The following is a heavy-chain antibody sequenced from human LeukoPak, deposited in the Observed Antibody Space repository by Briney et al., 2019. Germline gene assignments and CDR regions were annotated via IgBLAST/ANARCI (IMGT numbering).Heavy chain of an antibody. CDR3: ASSGSRAANWFDP. V-gene: IGHV4-30-2*01. Sequence: SQTLSLTCAVSGGSISSGGYSWSWIRQPPGKGLEWIGYIYHSGSTYYNPSLKSRVTISVDRSKNQFSLKLSSATAADTAVYYCASSGSRAANWFDPWGQGTLVTVSS. CDR2: IYHSGST. D-gene: IGHD1-26*01. CDR1: GGSISSGGYS. J-gene: IGHJ5*02.